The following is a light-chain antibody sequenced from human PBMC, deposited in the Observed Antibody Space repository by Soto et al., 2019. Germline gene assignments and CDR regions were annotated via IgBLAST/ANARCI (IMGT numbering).Light chain of an antibody. V-gene: IGKV1-5*03. J-gene: IGKJ1*01. CDR3: QKYNSAPKT. Sequence: DLPVTPSPSLLAGFVGGKGTLHLPASQSISSWLAWYQQKPGKAPNLLIHKASHLESGVPSRFSGSGSGTDFTLTISSLQPEDVATYYCQKYNSAPKTFGQGTKVDIK. CDR1: QSISSW. CDR2: KAS.